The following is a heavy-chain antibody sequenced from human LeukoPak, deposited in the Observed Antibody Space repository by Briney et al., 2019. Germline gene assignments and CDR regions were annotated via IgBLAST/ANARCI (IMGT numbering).Heavy chain of an antibody. CDR1: GFTFSSYS. Sequence: GGSLRLSCAASGFTFSSYSMNWVRQAPGKGLEWVSSISTSSTYIYYADSVKGRFTISRDNAKNSLYLQMNSLRAEDTAVYYCARVFCSGGSCYKDIEYWGQGTLVTVSP. CDR3: ARVFCSGGSCYKDIEY. D-gene: IGHD2-15*01. CDR2: ISTSSTYI. J-gene: IGHJ4*02. V-gene: IGHV3-21*01.